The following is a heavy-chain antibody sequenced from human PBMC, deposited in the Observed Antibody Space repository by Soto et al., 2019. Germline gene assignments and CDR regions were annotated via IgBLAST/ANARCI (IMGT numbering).Heavy chain of an antibody. V-gene: IGHV4-34*01. J-gene: IGHJ4*02. D-gene: IGHD1-26*01. CDR2: INHSGST. CDR1: GGSFSGYY. Sequence: PSETLSLTCAVYGGSFSGYYWSWIRQPPGKGLEWIGEINHSGSTNYNPSLKSRVTISVDTSKNQFSLKLSSVTAADTAVYYCASREGATTFLSRYYFDYWGQGTLVTVSS. CDR3: ASREGATTFLSRYYFDY.